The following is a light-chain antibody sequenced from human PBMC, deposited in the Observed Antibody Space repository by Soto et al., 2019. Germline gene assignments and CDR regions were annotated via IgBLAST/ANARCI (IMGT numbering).Light chain of an antibody. CDR1: QGISSY. CDR3: QQLNSYPIT. CDR2: AAS. Sequence: DIQLTQSPSFLSASVGARVTITCRASQGISSYLAWYQQKPGKAPKLLIYAASTLQSGVPSRFSGSGSGTEFTLTISSLQPEDFATYDCQQLNSYPITCGQGTRLEIK. V-gene: IGKV1-9*01. J-gene: IGKJ5*01.